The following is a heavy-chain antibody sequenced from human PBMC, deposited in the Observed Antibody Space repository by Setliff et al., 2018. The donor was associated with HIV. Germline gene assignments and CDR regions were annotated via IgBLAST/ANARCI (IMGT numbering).Heavy chain of an antibody. D-gene: IGHD2-2*01. CDR2: IYYSGNT. J-gene: IGHJ3*02. V-gene: IGHV4-31*03. CDR3: ARAFCSSASCYGGGDAFDI. Sequence: SETLSLTCTVSGGSISSGGYYWSWIRQHPGRGLEWIGYIYYSGNTYYNPSLKSRLTISVDTSKNHFSLKLSSVTAADTAVYYCARAFCSSASCYGGGDAFDIWGQGTMVTV. CDR1: GGSISSGGYY.